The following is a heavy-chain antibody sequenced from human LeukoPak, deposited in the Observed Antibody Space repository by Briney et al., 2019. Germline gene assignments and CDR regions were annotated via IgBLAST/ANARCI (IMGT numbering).Heavy chain of an antibody. V-gene: IGHV4-59*01. CDR1: GGSISSYY. D-gene: IGHD1-26*01. CDR2: VYYSGSA. J-gene: IGHJ4*02. Sequence: SETLSLTCTVSGGSISSYYWSWIRQPPGKGLEWIGYVYYSGSANYNPSLKSRVTISVDTSKNQFSLKLTSVTAADTAVYYCARGDSGSFSQFDCWGQGTLVTVSS. CDR3: ARGDSGSFSQFDC.